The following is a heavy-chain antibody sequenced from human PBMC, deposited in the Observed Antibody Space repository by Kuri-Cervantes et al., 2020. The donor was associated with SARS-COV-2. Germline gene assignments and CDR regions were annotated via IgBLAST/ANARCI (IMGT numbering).Heavy chain of an antibody. CDR2: IYHSGST. J-gene: IGHJ4*02. Sequence: GSLRLSCAVSGGSISSSNWWSWVRQPPGKGLEWIGEIYHSGSTNYNPSLKSRVTISVDKSKNQFSLKLSSVTAADTAVYYCARQSMLSRSHEYWGQGTLVTVSS. D-gene: IGHD3-16*01. CDR3: ARQSMLSRSHEY. CDR1: GGSISSSNW. V-gene: IGHV4-4*02.